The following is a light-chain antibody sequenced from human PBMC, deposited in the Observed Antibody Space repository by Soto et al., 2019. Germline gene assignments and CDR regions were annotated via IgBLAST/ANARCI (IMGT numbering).Light chain of an antibody. V-gene: IGKV1-12*01. J-gene: IGKJ4*01. CDR2: SAF. CDR3: QQANSFPRT. CDR1: QGFSTW. Sequence: DSQMTQSPSSVSASVGDRVTITCRASQGFSTWLAWYRRNPGSAPVLLIYSAFSLHSGVPSRFSGSGSGTDFTLTISSLAPEDFATYYCQQANSFPRTFGGVTEVDIK.